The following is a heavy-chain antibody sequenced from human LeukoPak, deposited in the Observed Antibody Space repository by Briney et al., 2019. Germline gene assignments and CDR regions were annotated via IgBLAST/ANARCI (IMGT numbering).Heavy chain of an antibody. D-gene: IGHD4-17*01. Sequence: ASVKVSCKASGGTFSSYAISWVRQAPGQGLEWMGGIIPIFGTANYAQKFQGRVTITADKSTSTAYMELSSLRSEDTAVYYCASPKRGDYGDYGDAFDIWGQGTMVTVSS. V-gene: IGHV1-69*06. CDR2: IIPIFGTA. CDR1: GGTFSSYA. CDR3: ASPKRGDYGDYGDAFDI. J-gene: IGHJ3*02.